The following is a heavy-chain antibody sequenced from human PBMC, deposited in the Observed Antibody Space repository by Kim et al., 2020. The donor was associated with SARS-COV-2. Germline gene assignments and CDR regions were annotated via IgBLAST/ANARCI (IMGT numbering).Heavy chain of an antibody. CDR1: GFSLSSYA. D-gene: IGHD3-10*01. V-gene: IGHV3-30*03. CDR2: ISYDGNNE. CDR3: ARSGRPFDY. Sequence: GGSLRLSCAASGFSLSSYAINWVRQAPGEGLEWLAAISYDGNNEYYADSVKGRFTLSRDKSKNTVFLQMNSLRPEDTAVYYCARSGRPFDYWGQGTLVT. J-gene: IGHJ4*02.